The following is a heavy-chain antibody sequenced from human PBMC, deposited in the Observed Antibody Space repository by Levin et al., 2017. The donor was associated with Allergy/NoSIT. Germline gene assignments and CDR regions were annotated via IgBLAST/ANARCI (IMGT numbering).Heavy chain of an antibody. V-gene: IGHV1-2*02. CDR2: IRPSNGDT. D-gene: IGHD1-1*01. J-gene: IGHJ4*02. CDR1: GYTFTDYF. Sequence: ASVKVSCEASGYTFTDYFLHWVRQAPGQGLEWMGWIRPSNGDTAYAPKFRGRVTLTRDTSSSTAYMELTELKSDDTAVYYCARDEGTTSGRGNWGQGTLVSVSS. CDR3: ARDEGTTSGRGN.